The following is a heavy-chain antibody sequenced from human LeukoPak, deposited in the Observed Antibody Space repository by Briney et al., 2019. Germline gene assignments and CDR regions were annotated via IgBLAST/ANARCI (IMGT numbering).Heavy chain of an antibody. CDR2: INHSGST. D-gene: IGHD6-13*01. CDR1: GGSFSGYY. CDR3: ARRRYSSSWHHALVWFDP. Sequence: PSETLSLTCAVYGGSFSGYYWSWIRQPPGKGLEWIGEINHSGSTNYNPSLKSRVTISVDTSKNRFSLKLSSVTAADTAVYYCARRRYSSSWHHALVWFDPWGQGTLVTVSS. J-gene: IGHJ5*02. V-gene: IGHV4-34*01.